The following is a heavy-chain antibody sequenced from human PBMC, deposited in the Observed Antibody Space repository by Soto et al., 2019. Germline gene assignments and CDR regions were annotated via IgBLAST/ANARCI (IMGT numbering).Heavy chain of an antibody. D-gene: IGHD1-1*01. J-gene: IGHJ4*02. V-gene: IGHV3-15*07. CDR3: RFWNRPSDF. Sequence: EVQLVESGGDLVKPWGSLRLSCAASGFTFSNVWMHWVRQAPGKGLEWVGRIKTKTDGGTTDYAAPVKGRFTISRDDSKNTLYLQMNGLKTEDTAVYYCRFWNRPSDFWGQGTLVTVSS. CDR2: IKTKTDGGTT. CDR1: GFTFSNVW.